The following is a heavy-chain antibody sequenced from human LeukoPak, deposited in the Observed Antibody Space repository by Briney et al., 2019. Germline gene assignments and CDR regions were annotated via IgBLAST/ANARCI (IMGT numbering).Heavy chain of an antibody. CDR1: GYTFTSYG. CDR2: ISGNNDNT. V-gene: IGHV1-18*01. Sequence: ASVKVSCKASGYTFTSYGIGWVRQAPGQGLEWMGWISGNNDNTNYAQKIQGGVTMTTDTSTSTAYMELRSLRSDDTAVYYCARGGYFDYWGQGTLVTVSS. J-gene: IGHJ4*01. CDR3: ARGGYFDY.